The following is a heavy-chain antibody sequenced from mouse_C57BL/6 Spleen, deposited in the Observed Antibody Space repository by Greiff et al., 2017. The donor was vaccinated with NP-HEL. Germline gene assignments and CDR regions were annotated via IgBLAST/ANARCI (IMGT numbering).Heavy chain of an antibody. J-gene: IGHJ3*01. V-gene: IGHV1-26*01. CDR1: GYTFTDYY. Sequence: EVQLQQSGPELVKPGASVKISCKASGYTFTDYYMNWVKQSHGKSLEWIGDINPNNGGTSYNQKFKGKATLTVDKSSSTAYMELRSLTSEDSAVYYCARADDLGFAYWGQGTLVTVSA. CDR3: ARADDLGFAY. CDR2: INPNNGGT. D-gene: IGHD2-13*01.